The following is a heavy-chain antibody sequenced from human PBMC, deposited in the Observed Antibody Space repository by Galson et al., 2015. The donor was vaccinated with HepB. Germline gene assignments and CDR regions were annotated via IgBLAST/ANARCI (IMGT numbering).Heavy chain of an antibody. Sequence: SETLSLTCAVYGGSFSGYYWSWIRQPPGKGLEWIGEINHSGSTNYNPSLKSRVTISVDTSKNQFSLKLSSVTAADTAVYYCARGARVGLLFSGYSYGTFGYWGQGTLVTVSS. V-gene: IGHV4-34*01. CDR2: INHSGST. CDR1: GGSFSGYY. J-gene: IGHJ4*02. CDR3: ARGARVGLLFSGYSYGTFGY. D-gene: IGHD5-18*01.